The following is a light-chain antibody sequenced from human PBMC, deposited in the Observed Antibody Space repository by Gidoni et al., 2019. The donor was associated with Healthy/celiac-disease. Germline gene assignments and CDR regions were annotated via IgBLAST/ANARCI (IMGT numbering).Light chain of an antibody. Sequence: EIVLTQSPGTLSLSPGERATLSCMASQSVSSSYLAWYQQKPGQAPRLLIYGASSRATGIPDRFSGSGSGTDFTLTISRLEPEDFAVYYCQQYGSSSWTFXQXTKVEIK. CDR1: QSVSSSY. V-gene: IGKV3-20*01. J-gene: IGKJ1*01. CDR3: QQYGSSSWT. CDR2: GAS.